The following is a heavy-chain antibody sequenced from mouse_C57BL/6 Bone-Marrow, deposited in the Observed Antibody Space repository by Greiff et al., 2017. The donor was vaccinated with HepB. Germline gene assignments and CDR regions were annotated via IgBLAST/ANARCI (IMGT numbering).Heavy chain of an antibody. CDR1: GYTFTDYN. J-gene: IGHJ1*03. V-gene: IGHV1-18*01. Sequence: EVQLQQSGPELVKPGASVKIPCKASGYTFTDYNMDWVKQSHGKSLEWIGDINPNNGGTIYNQKFKGKATLTVEKSSSTAYMELRSLTSEDTAVYYCAKANWGWYFDVWGRGTTVTVSA. CDR3: AKANWGWYFDV. D-gene: IGHD4-1*01. CDR2: INPNNGGT.